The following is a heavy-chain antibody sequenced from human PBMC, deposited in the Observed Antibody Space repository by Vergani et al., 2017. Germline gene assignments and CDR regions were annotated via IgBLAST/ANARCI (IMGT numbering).Heavy chain of an antibody. D-gene: IGHD1-1*01. Sequence: EVQLLESGGGLVQPGGSLRLSCAASGFTYSHYAMSWVRQAPGKGLEWVSVISGSGGFTDYADSVKGRFTISRDNSKNTLYLQMNSLRAEDTAVYYCATKSCGTPGCQIGYFREWGQGTLVTVSS. CDR3: ATKSCGTPGCQIGYFRE. J-gene: IGHJ1*01. V-gene: IGHV3-23*01. CDR2: ISGSGGFT. CDR1: GFTYSHYA.